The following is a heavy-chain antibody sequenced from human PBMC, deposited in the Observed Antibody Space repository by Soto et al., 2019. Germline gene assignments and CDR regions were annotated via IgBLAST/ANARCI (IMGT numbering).Heavy chain of an antibody. CDR3: TRVTTTPYYFDY. CDR2: IYYSGST. CDR1: GGSISSYY. V-gene: IGHV4-59*08. D-gene: IGHD1-1*01. Sequence: PDTLSLTCTVSGGSISSYYWSWIRQPPGKGLEWIGYIYYSGSTNYNPSLKSRVTISVDTSKNQFSLKLSSVTAADTAVYYCTRVTTTPYYFDYWGQGTLVTVSS. J-gene: IGHJ4*02.